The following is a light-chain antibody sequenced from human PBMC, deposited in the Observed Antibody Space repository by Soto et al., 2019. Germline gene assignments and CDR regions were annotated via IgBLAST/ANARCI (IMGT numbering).Light chain of an antibody. CDR2: EVS. CDR3: SSLTSSGTLV. CDR1: SSDVGGYDR. V-gene: IGLV2-18*02. Sequence: QSALTQPPSVSGSPGQSVTISCTGTSSDVGGYDRVSWYQQPPGTAPKLMIYEVSNRPSGVPDRFSGSKSGNTASLTISGLQAEDEADYYCSSLTSSGTLVFGGGTQLTVL. J-gene: IGLJ2*01.